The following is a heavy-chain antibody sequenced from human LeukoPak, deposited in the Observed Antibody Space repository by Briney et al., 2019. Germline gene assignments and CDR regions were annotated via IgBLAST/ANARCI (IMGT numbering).Heavy chain of an antibody. V-gene: IGHV3-48*01. CDR1: GFTFVSYS. Sequence: GGSLRLSCAASGFTFVSYSMNWVRQAPGKGLEWLSYIGSSSSVIHYADSVKGRFTISRDNAKNSLYLQMNSLRAEDTAVYYCARLVGMGYYFDYWGQGTLVTVSS. D-gene: IGHD1-26*01. CDR2: IGSSSSVI. J-gene: IGHJ4*02. CDR3: ARLVGMGYYFDY.